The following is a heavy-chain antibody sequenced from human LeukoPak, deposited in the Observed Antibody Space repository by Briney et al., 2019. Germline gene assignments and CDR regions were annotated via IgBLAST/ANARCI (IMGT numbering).Heavy chain of an antibody. CDR1: GGSFSSYY. CDR3: ARVRGSGKYYYYYMDV. CDR2: INHSGST. V-gene: IGHV4-34*01. D-gene: IGHD3-10*01. J-gene: IGHJ6*03. Sequence: SETLSLTCAVYGGSFSSYYWSWIRQPPGKGLEWVGEINHSGSTYYNPSLKSRVTISVDTSKNQFYLKLSSVTAADTAVYYCARVRGSGKYYYYYMDVWGKGTTVTIS.